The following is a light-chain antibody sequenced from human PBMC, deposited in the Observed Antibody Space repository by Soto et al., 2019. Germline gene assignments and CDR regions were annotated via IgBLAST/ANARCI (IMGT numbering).Light chain of an antibody. CDR1: QRISSMY. V-gene: IGKV3-20*01. CDR2: GAS. J-gene: IGKJ1*01. CDR3: HQYDIPPQT. Sequence: NMLTQSPGTLSLSPGERATLSCRASQRISSMYLAWYQQKPGRAPRLIIYGASRRATGIPERFSGSESGTDFTLTISRLEPEDFEVYYCHQYDIPPQTFGRGTRVEI.